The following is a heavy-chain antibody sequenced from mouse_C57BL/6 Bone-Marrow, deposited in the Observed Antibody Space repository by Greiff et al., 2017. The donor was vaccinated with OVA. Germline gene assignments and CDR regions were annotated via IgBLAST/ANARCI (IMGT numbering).Heavy chain of an antibody. J-gene: IGHJ1*03. D-gene: IGHD1-1*01. CDR1: GFSLSTFGMG. CDR2: IWWDDDK. CDR3: ARITHYYGSSYWYFDV. V-gene: IGHV8-8*01. Sequence: QVTLKVSGPGILQPSQTLSLTCSFSGFSLSTFGMGVGWIRQPSGKGLEWLAHIWWDDDKYYNPALKSRLTISKDTSKNQVFLKIANVDTADTATYYCARITHYYGSSYWYFDVWGTGTTVTVSS.